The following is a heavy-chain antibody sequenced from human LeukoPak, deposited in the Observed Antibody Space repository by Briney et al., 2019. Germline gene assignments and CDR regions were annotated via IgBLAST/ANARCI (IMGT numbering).Heavy chain of an antibody. CDR3: ASPVGDSGSSNYYYGMDV. CDR1: GYTFTGYY. CDR2: INPNSGGT. V-gene: IGHV1-2*02. Sequence: ASVKVSCKASGYTFTGYYMHWVRQAPGQGLEWMRWINPNSGGTNYAQKFQGRVTMTRDTSISTAYMELSRLRSDDTAVYYCASPVGDSGSSNYYYGMDVWGQGTTVTVSS. D-gene: IGHD1-26*01. J-gene: IGHJ6*02.